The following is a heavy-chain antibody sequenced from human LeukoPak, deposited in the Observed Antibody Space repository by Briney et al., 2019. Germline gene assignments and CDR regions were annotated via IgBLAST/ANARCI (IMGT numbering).Heavy chain of an antibody. CDR1: GFIFNDYA. J-gene: IGHJ4*02. D-gene: IGHD2-15*01. CDR2: ISYDGHNK. V-gene: IGHV3-30*04. CDR3: ARGREYSPDSY. Sequence: GGSLRLSCLTSGFIFNDYALHWVRQAPGKGLEWLAVISYDGHNKYYADSVTGRFTISRDTSKNTIYLQMNRLRPEDTAVYYCARGREYSPDSYWGQGTLVAVSS.